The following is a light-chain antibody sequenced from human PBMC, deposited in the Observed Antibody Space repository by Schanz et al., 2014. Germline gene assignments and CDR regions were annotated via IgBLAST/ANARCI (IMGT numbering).Light chain of an antibody. CDR3: CSYSSATTLVV. CDR1: SSDVGGYNL. J-gene: IGLJ3*02. Sequence: QSALTQPASVSGSPGQSITISCTGTSSDVGGYNLVSWYQQHPGNAPKLIIYEADKRPSGVSYRFSGSKPGNTASLTISGLQGDDEADYYCCSYSSATTLVVFGGGTKVTVL. V-gene: IGLV2-23*01. CDR2: EAD.